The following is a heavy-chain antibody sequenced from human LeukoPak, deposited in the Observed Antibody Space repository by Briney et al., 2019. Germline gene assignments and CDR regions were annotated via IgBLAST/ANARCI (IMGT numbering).Heavy chain of an antibody. CDR1: GGTFSSYA. Sequence: SVKVSCKASGGTFSSYAISWVRQAPGQGLEWMGRIIPILGIANYAQKFQGRVTITADKSTSTAYMELSSLRSEDTAVYYCARGLLSVAGPAYYYYGMDVWGQGTTVTVSS. J-gene: IGHJ6*02. D-gene: IGHD6-19*01. CDR3: ARGLLSVAGPAYYYYGMDV. V-gene: IGHV1-69*04. CDR2: IIPILGIA.